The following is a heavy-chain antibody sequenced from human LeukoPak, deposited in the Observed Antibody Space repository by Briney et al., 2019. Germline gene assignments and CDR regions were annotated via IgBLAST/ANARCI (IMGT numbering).Heavy chain of an antibody. CDR3: ARDTWRSGSYY. Sequence: GGSLRLSCAASGFTFSSYGMHWVRQAPGKGLEWVAVISYDGSNKYYADSVKGRFTISRDNAKNSLYLQMNSLRAEDTAVYYCARDTWRSGSYYWGQGTLVTVSS. V-gene: IGHV3-30*12. CDR1: GFTFSSYG. J-gene: IGHJ4*02. D-gene: IGHD1-26*01. CDR2: ISYDGSNK.